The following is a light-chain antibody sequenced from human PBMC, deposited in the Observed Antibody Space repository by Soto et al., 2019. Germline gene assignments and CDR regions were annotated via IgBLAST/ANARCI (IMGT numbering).Light chain of an antibody. CDR3: ASYTATTTVI. Sequence: QSVLTQPASVSGSPGQSLTISCTGTRSDIGAFKFASWFQQHPGKAPKLVIYEVSNRPSGVSNRFSGSRSGNTASLTISGLQAEDEAHYYCASYTATTTVIFGGGTKVTVL. CDR2: EVS. J-gene: IGLJ2*01. CDR1: RSDIGAFKF. V-gene: IGLV2-14*01.